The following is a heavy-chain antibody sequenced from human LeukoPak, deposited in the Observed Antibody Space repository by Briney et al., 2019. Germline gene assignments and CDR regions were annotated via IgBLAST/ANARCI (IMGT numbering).Heavy chain of an antibody. J-gene: IGHJ4*02. V-gene: IGHV4-31*03. Sequence: SQTLSLTCTVSGGPITSYNYYWIWIPQHPGKVLEGIMYISYSCSTSYTPSLKRRVFISVDTSKNQLSLRLSSVTAADSAVYFCAREGAFFHYFDYWGQGTLVTVSS. CDR3: AREGAFFHYFDY. CDR1: GGPITSYNYY. D-gene: IGHD2/OR15-2a*01. CDR2: ISYSCST.